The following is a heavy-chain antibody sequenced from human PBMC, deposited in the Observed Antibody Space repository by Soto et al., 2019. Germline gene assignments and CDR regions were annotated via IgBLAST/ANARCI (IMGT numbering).Heavy chain of an antibody. CDR2: IYPGDSDT. CDR1: GYSFTSYW. J-gene: IGHJ4*02. V-gene: IGHV5-51*01. Sequence: PGESLKISCKGSGYSFTSYWIGWVRQMPGKGLEWMGIIYPGDSDTRYSPSFQGQVTISADKSISTAYLQWSSLKATDTDIYYSAISIKGRYCSGGSCYSGYYFDYWGQGTLVTVSS. D-gene: IGHD2-15*01. CDR3: AISIKGRYCSGGSCYSGYYFDY.